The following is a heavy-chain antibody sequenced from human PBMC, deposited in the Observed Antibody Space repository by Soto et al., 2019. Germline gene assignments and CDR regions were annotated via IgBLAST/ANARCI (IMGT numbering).Heavy chain of an antibody. V-gene: IGHV1-18*01. D-gene: IGHD6-19*01. Sequence: GASVKVSCKASGYTFTSYGISWVRQAPGQGLEWMGWISAYNGNTNYAQKLQGRVTMTTDTSTSTAYMEVRSLRFDDTAVYYCAREAPREQWLVPYYYYGMDVWGQGTTVTVSS. J-gene: IGHJ6*02. CDR2: ISAYNGNT. CDR1: GYTFTSYG. CDR3: AREAPREQWLVPYYYYGMDV.